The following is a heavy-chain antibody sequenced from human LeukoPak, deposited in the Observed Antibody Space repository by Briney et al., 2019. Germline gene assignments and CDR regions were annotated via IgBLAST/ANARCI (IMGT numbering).Heavy chain of an antibody. J-gene: IGHJ6*02. V-gene: IGHV3-74*01. Sequence: GGSLRLSCAASGFTFSSYWMHWVPQAPGKGLVWVSRINSDGSSTSYADSVKGRFTISRDNAKNTLYLQMNSLRAEDTAVYYCARGAPTTPMTTDYYYYGMDVWGQGTTVTVSS. CDR3: ARGAPTTPMTTDYYYYGMDV. CDR1: GFTFSSYW. D-gene: IGHD4-17*01. CDR2: INSDGSST.